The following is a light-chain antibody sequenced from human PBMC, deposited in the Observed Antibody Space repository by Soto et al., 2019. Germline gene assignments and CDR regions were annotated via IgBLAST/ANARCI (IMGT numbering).Light chain of an antibody. Sequence: QSALTQPASVSGSPGQSITISCTGTSSDVGNYNLVSWYQQYPGKVPKLMIYEVTKRPSGVSNRFSGSKSGNTASLTISGLQAEDEADDYCCSYAGSSTFGVVFGGGTKLTVL. CDR1: SSDVGNYNL. J-gene: IGLJ2*01. CDR3: CSYAGSSTFGVV. V-gene: IGLV2-23*02. CDR2: EVT.